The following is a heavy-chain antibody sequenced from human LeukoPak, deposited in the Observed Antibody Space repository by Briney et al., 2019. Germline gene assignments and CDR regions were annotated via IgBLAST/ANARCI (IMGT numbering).Heavy chain of an antibody. J-gene: IGHJ4*02. CDR3: ARLQSKYIDY. Sequence: PGGSLRLSCAASGFTFSSYGMHWVRQAPGKGLEWVALIWYDGSNEKYADSVKGRFTISRDNSKNTVSLQMDSLRAEDTAVYYCARLQSKYIDYWGQGTLVTVSS. V-gene: IGHV3-33*01. CDR2: IWYDGSNE. D-gene: IGHD2/OR15-2a*01. CDR1: GFTFSSYG.